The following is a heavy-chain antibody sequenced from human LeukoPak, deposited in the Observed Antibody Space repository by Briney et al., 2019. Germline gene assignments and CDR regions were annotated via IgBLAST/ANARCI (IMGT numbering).Heavy chain of an antibody. Sequence: SVKVSCKASGGTFSSYAISWVRQAPGQGLEWMGGIIPIFGTANYAQKFQGRVTITTDESTSTAYMELSSLRSEDTAVYYCARGGDFWSGYSSAYYYYYMDVWGKGTTVTVSS. CDR1: GGTFSSYA. CDR3: ARGGDFWSGYSSAYYYYYMDV. CDR2: IIPIFGTA. D-gene: IGHD3-3*01. V-gene: IGHV1-69*05. J-gene: IGHJ6*03.